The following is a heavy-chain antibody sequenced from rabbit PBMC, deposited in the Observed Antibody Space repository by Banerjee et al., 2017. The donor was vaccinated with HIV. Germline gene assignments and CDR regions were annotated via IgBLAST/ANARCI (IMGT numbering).Heavy chain of an antibody. J-gene: IGHJ3*01. CDR3: ARDLAGVIGWNFGL. D-gene: IGHD4-1*01. CDR2: INTSSGNT. Sequence: QEQLEESGGDLVKPEGSLTLTCTASGFSFSNNYVMCWVRQAPGKGLEWIACINTSSGNTVYASWAKGRFTISRENAQNTLYLQLNSLTAADTATYFCARDLAGVIGWNFGLWGQGTLVTVS. CDR1: GFSFSNNYV. V-gene: IGHV1S45*01.